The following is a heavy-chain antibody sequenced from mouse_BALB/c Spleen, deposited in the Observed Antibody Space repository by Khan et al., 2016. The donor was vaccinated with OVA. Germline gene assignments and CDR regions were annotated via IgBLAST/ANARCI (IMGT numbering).Heavy chain of an antibody. D-gene: IGHD2-14*01. V-gene: IGHV1-4*01. CDR3: VREGAYYRSGGWFAY. Sequence: QVRLQQSGAELARPGASVKMSCKASGYTFTTYTIHWVKQRPGQGLEWIGYIIPSNDYTNYNQKFKDRATLTADKSSSTAYMQLSSLTSEDSAVYYCVREGAYYRSGGWFAYWGQGTLVTVSA. CDR1: GYTFTTYT. J-gene: IGHJ3*01. CDR2: IIPSNDYT.